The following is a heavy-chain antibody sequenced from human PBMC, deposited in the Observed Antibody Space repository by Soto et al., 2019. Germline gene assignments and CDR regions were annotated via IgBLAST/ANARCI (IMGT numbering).Heavy chain of an antibody. CDR3: ARDSLTGNYFDP. D-gene: IGHD1-7*01. CDR2: IYHSGYT. J-gene: IGHJ5*02. V-gene: IGHV4-30-2*01. CDR1: GGSISSGGYA. Sequence: QLRLQESGSGLVKPSQTLSLTCAVSGGSISSGGYAWKWIRQPPGKGLEWIGYIYHSGYTSYNPSLKNRVTISVDKSKHQFSLTLSFVTAADTAVYYCARDSLTGNYFDPWGQGTLVTVSS.